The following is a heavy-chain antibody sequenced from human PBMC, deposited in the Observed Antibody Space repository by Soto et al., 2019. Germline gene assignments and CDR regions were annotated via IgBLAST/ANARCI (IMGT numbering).Heavy chain of an antibody. CDR2: ISGTAAST. D-gene: IGHD6-25*01. V-gene: IGHV3-23*01. CDR1: GFTFSSYA. Sequence: EVQLLESGGGLVQPGGSLRLSCAASGFTFSSYAMSWVRQAPGKGLEWVSAISGTAASTYYADSVKGRFTISRDNSRNTLHLQMNSLRAEDTAIYYCAKFFVETGGSSGWPWSFHFWGQGTLVTVSS. J-gene: IGHJ4*02. CDR3: AKFFVETGGSSGWPWSFHF.